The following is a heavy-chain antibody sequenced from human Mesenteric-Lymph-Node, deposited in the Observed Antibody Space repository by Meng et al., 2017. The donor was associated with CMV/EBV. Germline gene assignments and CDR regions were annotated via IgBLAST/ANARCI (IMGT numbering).Heavy chain of an antibody. J-gene: IGHJ6*02. CDR2: MNPNSGNT. D-gene: IGHD1-26*01. V-gene: IGHV1-8*03. Sequence: ASVKVSCKASGYTFTSYDINWVRQATGQGLEWMGWMNPNSGNTGYAQKFQGRVTITRNTSISTAYMELSSLRSEDTAVHYCARGESYYGYYYYYGMDVWGQGTTVTVSS. CDR1: GYTFTSYD. CDR3: ARGESYYGYYYYYGMDV.